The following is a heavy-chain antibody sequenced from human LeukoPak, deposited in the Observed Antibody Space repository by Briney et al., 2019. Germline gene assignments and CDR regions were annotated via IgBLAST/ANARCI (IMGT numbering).Heavy chain of an antibody. D-gene: IGHD2-15*01. J-gene: IGHJ4*02. Sequence: SETLSLTCTVSGGSISSSSYYWSWIRQPPGKGLEWIGEINHSGSTNYNPSLKSRVTISVDTSKNQFSLKLSSVTAADTAVYYCARGRIRRGSRFDYWGQGTLVTVSS. CDR2: INHSGST. CDR1: GGSISSSSYY. CDR3: ARGRIRRGSRFDY. V-gene: IGHV4-39*07.